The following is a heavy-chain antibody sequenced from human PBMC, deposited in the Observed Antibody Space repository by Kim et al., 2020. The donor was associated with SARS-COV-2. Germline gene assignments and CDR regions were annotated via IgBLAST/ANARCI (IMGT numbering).Heavy chain of an antibody. D-gene: IGHD3-10*01. CDR3: ARLIWFGGVPY. J-gene: IGHJ4*02. V-gene: IGHV4-39*01. CDR2: T. Sequence: TYYNPSLKSRVTISVDTSKNQFSLKLSSVTAADTAVYYCARLIWFGGVPYWGQGTLVTVSS.